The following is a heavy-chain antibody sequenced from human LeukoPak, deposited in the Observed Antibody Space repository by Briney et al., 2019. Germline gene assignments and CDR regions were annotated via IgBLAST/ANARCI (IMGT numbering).Heavy chain of an antibody. CDR1: GGTFSSYA. CDR3: ARTVGEAFDY. D-gene: IGHD3-16*01. V-gene: IGHV1-69*05. J-gene: IGHJ4*02. CDR2: IIPIFGTA. Sequence: ASVEVSCKASGGTFSSYAISWVRQAPGQGLEWMGGIIPIFGTANYAQKFQGRVTITTDESTSTAYMELSSLRSEDTAVYYCARTVGEAFDYWGQGTLVTVSS.